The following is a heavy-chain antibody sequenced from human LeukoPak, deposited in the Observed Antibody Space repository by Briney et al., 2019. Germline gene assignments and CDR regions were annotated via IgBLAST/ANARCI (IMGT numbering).Heavy chain of an antibody. CDR3: AREGSRYDTPDY. V-gene: IGHV1-18*01. CDR1: GYTFTSYG. Sequence: ASVKVSCKASGYTFTSYGISWVRQAPGQGLEWMGWISAYNGNTNYAQKLQGRVTMTTDTSTSTAYMELRSLGSDDTAVYCCAREGSRYDTPDYWGQGTLVTVSS. CDR2: ISAYNGNT. J-gene: IGHJ4*02. D-gene: IGHD3-3*01.